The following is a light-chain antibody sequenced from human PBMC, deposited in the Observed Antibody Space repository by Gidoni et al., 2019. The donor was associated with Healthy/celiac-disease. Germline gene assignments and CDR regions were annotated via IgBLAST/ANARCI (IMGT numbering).Light chain of an antibody. CDR2: DAS. CDR3: QQYGNLPPLT. CDR1: QDISNY. J-gene: IGKJ4*01. V-gene: IGKV1-33*01. Sequence: DIQMTQSPSSLSASVGERVTITCQANQDISNYLNWYQQKPGKAPKLLIYDASNLETGVPSRFSGSGSGTDFTFTISSLQPEDIATYYCQQYGNLPPLTFGGGTKVEIK.